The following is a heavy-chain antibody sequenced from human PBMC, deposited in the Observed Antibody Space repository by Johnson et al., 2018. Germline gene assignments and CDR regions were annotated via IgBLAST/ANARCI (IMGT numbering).Heavy chain of an antibody. CDR2: INSDGSST. D-gene: IGHD3-3*01. V-gene: IGHV3-74*01. Sequence: VQLLESGGGLVQPGGSLRLSCAASGFTFSSYWMHWVRQAPGKGLVWVSRINSDGSSTSYADSVKGRFTISRDNAKNTQYLQMNSLRAEDTAVYYCAREFYDFWSGYYTKYYYYYGMDVWGQGTTVTVSS. J-gene: IGHJ6*02. CDR1: GFTFSSYW. CDR3: AREFYDFWSGYYTKYYYYYGMDV.